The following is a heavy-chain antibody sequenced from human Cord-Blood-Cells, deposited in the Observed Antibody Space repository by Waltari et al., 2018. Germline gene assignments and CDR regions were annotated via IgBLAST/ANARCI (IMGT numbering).Heavy chain of an antibody. D-gene: IGHD3-10*01. V-gene: IGHV4-59*01. CDR1: RGSISRYY. Sequence: QVQLQESGPGLAKPSEPLPPTCTVSRGSISRYYWSWTRQPPGTGLEWIGYIYYSGSTNYNPSLKSRVTISVDTSKNQFSLKLSSVTAADTAVYYCASSQSPTYYYGSGSYWYFDLWGRGTLVTVSS. CDR2: IYYSGST. J-gene: IGHJ2*01. CDR3: ASSQSPTYYYGSGSYWYFDL.